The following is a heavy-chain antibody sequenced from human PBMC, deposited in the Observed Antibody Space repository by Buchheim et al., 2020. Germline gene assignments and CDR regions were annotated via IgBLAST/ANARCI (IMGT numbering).Heavy chain of an antibody. D-gene: IGHD3-3*01. Sequence: QVQPQESGPGLVKPSETLSLTCTVSGGSISSYYWSWIRQPPGKGLEWIGYIYYSGSTNYNPSLKSRVTISVDTSKNQFSLKLSSVTAADTAVYYCARHYDFWSGYYPDAFDIWGQGT. V-gene: IGHV4-59*08. J-gene: IGHJ3*02. CDR3: ARHYDFWSGYYPDAFDI. CDR2: IYYSGST. CDR1: GGSISSYY.